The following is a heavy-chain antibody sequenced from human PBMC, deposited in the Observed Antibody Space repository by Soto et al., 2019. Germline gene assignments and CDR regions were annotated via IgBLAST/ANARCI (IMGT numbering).Heavy chain of an antibody. Sequence: SETLSLTCAVYGGSFSGYYWSWIRQPPGKGLEWIGEINHSGSTNYNPSLKSRATISVDTSKNQFSLKLSSVTAADTAVYYCARARVEMATSSFDYWGQGTLVTVSS. V-gene: IGHV4-34*01. J-gene: IGHJ4*02. D-gene: IGHD5-12*01. CDR3: ARARVEMATSSFDY. CDR2: INHSGST. CDR1: GGSFSGYY.